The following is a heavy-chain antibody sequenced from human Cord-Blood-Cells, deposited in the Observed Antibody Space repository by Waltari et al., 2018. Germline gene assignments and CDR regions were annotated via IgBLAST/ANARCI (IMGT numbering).Heavy chain of an antibody. CDR1: GFTLSTHK. CDR2: ISSSSSYI. D-gene: IGHD7-27*01. J-gene: IGHJ4*02. CDR3: ARDFQTGDRGY. V-gene: IGHV3-21*01. Sequence: EVPQVESEAGLLNPGGVLRLSSASPGFTLSTHKLNRNRQAPGQGLEWVSSISSSSSYIYYADSVKGRFTISRDNAKNSLYLQMSSLRAEDTAVYYCARDFQTGDRGYWGQGTLVTVSS.